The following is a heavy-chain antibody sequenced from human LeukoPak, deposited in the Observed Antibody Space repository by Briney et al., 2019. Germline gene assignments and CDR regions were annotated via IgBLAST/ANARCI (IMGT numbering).Heavy chain of an antibody. V-gene: IGHV4-59*01. J-gene: IGHJ5*02. CDR2: IYYSGST. Sequence: SETLSLTCTVSGGSISSYYWSWIRQPPGKGLEWIGYIYYSGSTNYNPSLKSRVTTSVDTSKNPFSLQLSSVSAADTAVYYCGRSPLMYDFWGGYYTGGFDPWGQGTLVTVSS. CDR3: GRSPLMYDFWGGYYTGGFDP. D-gene: IGHD3-3*01. CDR1: GGSISSYY.